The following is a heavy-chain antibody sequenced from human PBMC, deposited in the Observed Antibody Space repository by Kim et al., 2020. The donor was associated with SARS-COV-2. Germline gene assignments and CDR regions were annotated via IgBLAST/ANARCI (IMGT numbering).Heavy chain of an antibody. Sequence: SEILSLTCTVSGGSISSYYWSWIRQPPGKGLEWIGYIYYSGSTNYNPSLKSRVTISVDTSKNQFSLKLSSVTAADTAVYYCARGPRRGYCSGGSCNPNYYYYYGMDVWGQGTTVTVSS. CDR1: GGSISSYY. V-gene: IGHV4-59*01. D-gene: IGHD2-15*01. CDR3: ARGPRRGYCSGGSCNPNYYYYYGMDV. J-gene: IGHJ6*02. CDR2: IYYSGST.